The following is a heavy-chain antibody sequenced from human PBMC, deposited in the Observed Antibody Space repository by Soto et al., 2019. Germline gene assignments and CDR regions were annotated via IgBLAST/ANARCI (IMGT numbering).Heavy chain of an antibody. V-gene: IGHV4-34*01. D-gene: IGHD2-2*01. J-gene: IGHJ5*02. Sequence: QVQLQQWGAGLLKPSETLSLTCAVYGGSFSGYYWSWIRQPPGKGLEWIGEINHSGSTNYNPSLKRRVTISVDTSKNQFSLKLSSVTAADTAVYYCARGGKDIVVVPAGIDPWGQGTLVTVSS. CDR1: GGSFSGYY. CDR2: INHSGST. CDR3: ARGGKDIVVVPAGIDP.